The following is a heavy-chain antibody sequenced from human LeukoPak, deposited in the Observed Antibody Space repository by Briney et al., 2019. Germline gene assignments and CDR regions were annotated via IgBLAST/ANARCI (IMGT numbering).Heavy chain of an antibody. J-gene: IGHJ4*02. Sequence: ASVKVSCKASGYTFTSYDINWVRQATGQGLEWMGWMNPNSGNTGYAQKFQGRVTMTRNTSISTAYMELSSLRSEDTAVYYCASRYDSSGYSNYWGQGTLVTVSS. D-gene: IGHD3-22*01. V-gene: IGHV1-8*01. CDR1: GYTFTSYD. CDR2: MNPNSGNT. CDR3: ASRYDSSGYSNY.